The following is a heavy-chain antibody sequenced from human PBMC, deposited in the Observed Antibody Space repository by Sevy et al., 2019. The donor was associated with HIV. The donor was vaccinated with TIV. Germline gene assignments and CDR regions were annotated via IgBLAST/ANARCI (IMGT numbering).Heavy chain of an antibody. Sequence: GGSLRLSCAASGFTFKDYYMNWIRQAPGKGLEWVSYISDGGTTIYYADSVKGRFTISRDNAKNSMYLQMNSLRAEDTAVYYCARGRGDPRADCFDYWGQGTLVTVSS. J-gene: IGHJ4*02. CDR3: ARGRGDPRADCFDY. D-gene: IGHD2-21*02. CDR1: GFTFKDYY. CDR2: ISDGGTTI. V-gene: IGHV3-11*01.